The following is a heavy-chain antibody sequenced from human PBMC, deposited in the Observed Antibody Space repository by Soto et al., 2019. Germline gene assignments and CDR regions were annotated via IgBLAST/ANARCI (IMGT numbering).Heavy chain of an antibody. CDR3: TTDSTLADRPPSDX. D-gene: IGHD6-6*01. CDR2: IKSKIDGGTT. CDR1: GFTFTKAW. J-gene: IGHJ4*02. V-gene: IGHV3-15*01. Sequence: PGGSLRLSCAASGFTFTKAWMSWVRQAPGKGQEWVVGIKSKIDGGTTDYAAPVKCRITSSRYDSKNRLYLQMSSLKTDDTAVYYCTTDSTLADRPPSDXWGQGTSVTVSX.